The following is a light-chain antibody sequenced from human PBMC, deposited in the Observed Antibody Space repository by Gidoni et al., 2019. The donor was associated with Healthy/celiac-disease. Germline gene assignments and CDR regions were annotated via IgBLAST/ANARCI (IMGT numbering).Light chain of an antibody. CDR3: QQYNNWPLT. V-gene: IGKV3-15*01. J-gene: IGKJ1*01. CDR2: GAS. Sequence: EIVMTKSPATLSVSPGERATLSCRASQSVSSNLAWYQQKPGQAPRLLIYGASTRATGIPARFSCSGSGTEFTLTISSLQSEDFAVYYCQQYNNWPLTFGQXTKVEIK. CDR1: QSVSSN.